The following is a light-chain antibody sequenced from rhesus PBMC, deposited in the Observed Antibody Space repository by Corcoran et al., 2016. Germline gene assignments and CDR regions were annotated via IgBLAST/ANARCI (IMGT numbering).Light chain of an antibody. CDR3: LQHNSYPFT. CDR1: QGISSY. J-gene: IGKJ3*01. V-gene: IGKV1-28*03. Sequence: DIQMPQSPSSLSASVGDTVTITFRARQGISSYLNWFQQKPGKAPKLLIYDASSLESGVPSRFSGSGSGTDFTLTISSLQPEDFAAYYCLQHNSYPFTFGPGTKLDIK. CDR2: DAS.